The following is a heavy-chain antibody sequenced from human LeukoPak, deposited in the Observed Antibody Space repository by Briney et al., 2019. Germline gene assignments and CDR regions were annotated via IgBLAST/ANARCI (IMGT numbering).Heavy chain of an antibody. V-gene: IGHV1-2*02. CDR3: ARDLRKRGYSYGYDY. CDR1: GYTLTGYY. Sequence: ASVKVSCKASGYTLTGYYMHWVRQAPGQGLEWMGWINPNSGGTNYAQKFQGRVTMTRDTSISTAYMELSRLRSDDTAVYYCARDLRKRGYSYGYDYWGQGTLVTVSS. D-gene: IGHD5-18*01. CDR2: INPNSGGT. J-gene: IGHJ4*02.